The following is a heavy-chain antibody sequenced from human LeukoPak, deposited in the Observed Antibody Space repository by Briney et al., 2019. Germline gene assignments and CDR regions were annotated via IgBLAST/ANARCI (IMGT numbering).Heavy chain of an antibody. D-gene: IGHD1-26*01. CDR3: ARVLSGALDY. Sequence: GGSLRLSCAASGFTFSSYAMHWVRQAPGKGLEWVAVISYDGSNKYYADSVKGRFTISRDNSKITLYLQMNSLRAEDTAVYYCARVLSGALDYWGQGTLVTVSS. V-gene: IGHV3-30*04. CDR1: GFTFSSYA. CDR2: ISYDGSNK. J-gene: IGHJ4*02.